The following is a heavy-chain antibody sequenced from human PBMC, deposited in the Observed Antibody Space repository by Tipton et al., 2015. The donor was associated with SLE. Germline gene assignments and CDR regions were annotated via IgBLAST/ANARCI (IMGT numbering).Heavy chain of an antibody. Sequence: GLVKPSETLSLTCAVSGGSVSRDYWSWIRHPAGKGLEWIGRIYTSGSTNYNPSLKSRVTISVDTSKNQFSLKLSSVTAADTAVYYCARRHGIAVAGTGHFDIWGQGTMVTVSS. V-gene: IGHV4-4*07. D-gene: IGHD6-19*01. J-gene: IGHJ3*02. CDR2: IYTSGST. CDR1: GGSVSRDY. CDR3: ARRHGIAVAGTGHFDI.